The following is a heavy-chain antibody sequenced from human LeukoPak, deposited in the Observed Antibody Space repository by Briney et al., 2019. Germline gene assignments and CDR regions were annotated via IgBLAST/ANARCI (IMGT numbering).Heavy chain of an antibody. V-gene: IGHV1-69*13. D-gene: IGHD1-1*01. Sequence: SVKVSCKASGGTFSSYAISWVRQAPGQGLEWMGGIIPIFGTANYAQKFQGRVTITADESTSTAYMELSSLRSEDTAVYYCASGYNWNDWFWFDPWGQGTLVTVSS. CDR2: IIPIFGTA. CDR1: GGTFSSYA. CDR3: ASGYNWNDWFWFDP. J-gene: IGHJ5*02.